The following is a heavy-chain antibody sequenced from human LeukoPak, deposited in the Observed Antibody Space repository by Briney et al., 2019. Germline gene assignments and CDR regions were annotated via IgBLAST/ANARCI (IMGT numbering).Heavy chain of an antibody. CDR1: GFTFSSYA. J-gene: IGHJ4*02. D-gene: IGHD6-19*01. CDR3: ARDLWGEIAVAGTGGAFDY. CDR2: ISYDGSNK. Sequence: GGSLRLSCAASGFTFSSYAMHWVRQAPGKGLEWVAVISYDGSNKYYADSVKGRFTISRDNSKNTLYLQMSSLRAEDTAVYYCARDLWGEIAVAGTGGAFDYWGQGTLVTASS. V-gene: IGHV3-30-3*01.